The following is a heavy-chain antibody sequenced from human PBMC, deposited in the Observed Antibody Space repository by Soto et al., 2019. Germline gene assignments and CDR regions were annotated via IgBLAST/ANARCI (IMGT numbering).Heavy chain of an antibody. CDR1: GGSISSSSYY. Sequence: QLQLQESGPGLVKPSETLSLTCTVSGGSISSSSYYWGWIRQPPGKGLEWIGSIYYSGSTYYNPSPRGRVTRSVDTSKTQFSLKLSSVTAADTAVYYCARGPAVARNVYSYGMDVWGQGTTVTVSS. CDR2: IYYSGST. D-gene: IGHD2-21*01. V-gene: IGHV4-39*01. J-gene: IGHJ6*02. CDR3: ARGPAVARNVYSYGMDV.